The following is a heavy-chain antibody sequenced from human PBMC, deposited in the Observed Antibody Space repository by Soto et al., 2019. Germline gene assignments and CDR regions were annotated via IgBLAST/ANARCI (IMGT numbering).Heavy chain of an antibody. J-gene: IGHJ4*02. V-gene: IGHV1-69*04. CDR1: GGTFSSYT. CDR2: IIPILGIA. CDR3: ARDHVRCSGGSCITGLGY. D-gene: IGHD2-15*01. Sequence: GASVKVSCKASGGTFSSYTISWVRQAPGQGLEWMGRIIPILGIANYAQKFQGRVTITADKSTSTAYMELSSLRSEDTAVYYCARDHVRCSGGSCITGLGYWGQGTLVTVSS.